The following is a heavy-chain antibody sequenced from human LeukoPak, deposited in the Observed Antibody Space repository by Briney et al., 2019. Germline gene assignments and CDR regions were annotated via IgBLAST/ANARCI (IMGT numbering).Heavy chain of an antibody. J-gene: IGHJ6*02. V-gene: IGHV4-59*12. CDR1: SGSMSNYY. D-gene: IGHD6-13*01. CDR2: IYYSGST. CDR3: ARGTVAAAGSFDYYYYGMDV. Sequence: ASETLSLTCTVSSGSMSNYYWSWIRQPPGKGLEWIGYIYYSGSTNYNPSLKSRVTISEDTSKNQFSLKLSSVTAADTAVYYCARGTVAAAGSFDYYYYGMDVWGQGTTVTVPS.